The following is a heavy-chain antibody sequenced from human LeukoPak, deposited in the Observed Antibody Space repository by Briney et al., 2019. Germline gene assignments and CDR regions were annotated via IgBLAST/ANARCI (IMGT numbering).Heavy chain of an antibody. CDR2: IYNSGST. CDR1: GGSISSYY. V-gene: IGHV4-59*01. J-gene: IGHJ3*02. D-gene: IGHD6-19*01. Sequence: SETLSLTCTVSGGSISSYYWRWIRQPPGKGLEWIGYIYNSGSTNYNLSLKSRVTISVDTSKNQFSLKLSSVTAADTAVYYCARGGAGIDAFDIWGPGTVVTVSS. CDR3: ARGGAGIDAFDI.